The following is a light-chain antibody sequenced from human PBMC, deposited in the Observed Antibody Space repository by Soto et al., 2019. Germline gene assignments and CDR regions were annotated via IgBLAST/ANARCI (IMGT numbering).Light chain of an antibody. CDR2: KDS. V-gene: IGLV3-27*01. Sequence: SYELTQPSSVSVSPGQTARITCSGDVLAKKYARWFQQKPGQAPVLVIYKDSERPSGIPDRFSGSKSGTSASLAISGLQSEDGADYYCVAWDDSLTGLNVFGPGTKVTVL. J-gene: IGLJ1*01. CDR3: VAWDDSLTGLNV. CDR1: VLAKKY.